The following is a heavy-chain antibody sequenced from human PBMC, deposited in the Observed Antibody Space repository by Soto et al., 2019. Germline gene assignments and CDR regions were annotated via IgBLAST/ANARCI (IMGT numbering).Heavy chain of an antibody. Sequence: EVQLLDSGGGLVQPGGSLRLSCAASGFTFSTYAMSWVRQAPGKGLEWVSTITGSGSRTYYADSVKGRFTISRDNSKSTLPLQRNSLRAEDTAVYYCAKDLYGDYGGVDYWGQGTLVTVSS. V-gene: IGHV3-23*01. D-gene: IGHD4-17*01. CDR1: GFTFSTYA. CDR3: AKDLYGDYGGVDY. CDR2: ITGSGSRT. J-gene: IGHJ4*02.